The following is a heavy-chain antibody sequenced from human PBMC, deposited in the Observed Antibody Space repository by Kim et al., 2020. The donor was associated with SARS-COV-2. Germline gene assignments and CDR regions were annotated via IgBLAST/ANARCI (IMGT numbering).Heavy chain of an antibody. V-gene: IGHV3-49*03. J-gene: IGHJ4*02. CDR3: TRDGAGTYDSSGYSTPYFDY. CDR1: GFTFGDYA. CDR2: IRSKAYGGTT. D-gene: IGHD3-22*01. Sequence: GGSLRLSCTASGFTFGDYAMSWFRQAPGKGLEWVGFIRSKAYGGTTEYAASVKGRFTISRDDSKSIAYLQMNSLKTEDTAVYYCTRDGAGTYDSSGYSTPYFDYWGQGTLVTVSS.